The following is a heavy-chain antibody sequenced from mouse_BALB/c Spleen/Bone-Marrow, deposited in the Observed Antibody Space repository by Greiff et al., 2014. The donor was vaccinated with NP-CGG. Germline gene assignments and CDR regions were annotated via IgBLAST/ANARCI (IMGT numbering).Heavy chain of an antibody. Sequence: QVQLKGSGAELGRPGASVKLSCKASGYTFLSNWVNWGKQRPGQGLEWIGNIYPSNGNTHYNQRFKDKATLTVDTSSSTAYMQLNSPTSEDSAVFYCTRYDYGFGYWGQGTLVTVSA. J-gene: IGHJ3*01. CDR1: GYTFLSNW. D-gene: IGHD1-1*01. CDR3: TRYDYGFGY. CDR2: IYPSNGNT. V-gene: IGHV1-69*02.